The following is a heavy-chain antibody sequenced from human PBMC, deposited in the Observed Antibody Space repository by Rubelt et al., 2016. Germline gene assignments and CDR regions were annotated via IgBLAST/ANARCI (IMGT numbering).Heavy chain of an antibody. CDR1: GGSISSYY. CDR2: TYYSGST. V-gene: IGHV4-59*01. D-gene: IGHD3-10*01. Sequence: QVQLQESGPGLVKPSETLSLTCTVSGGSISSYYWSWIRQPPGKGLEWIGYTYYSGSTNYNPSLKGRVTISVDTSKNQFSLKLRSVTAADTAVYYCARDGSGSYYDYWGQGALVTVSS. CDR3: ARDGSGSYYDY. J-gene: IGHJ4*02.